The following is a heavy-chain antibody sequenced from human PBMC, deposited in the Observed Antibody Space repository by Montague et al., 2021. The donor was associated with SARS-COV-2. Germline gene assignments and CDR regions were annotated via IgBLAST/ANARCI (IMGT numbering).Heavy chain of an antibody. Sequence: PALVKPTQTLTLTCTFSGFSPSTSGMCVSWIRQPPGKALEWLALIDWDDDKYYSTPLKTRLTISKDTSKNQVVLTMTNMDPVDTATYYCARISAWYSSGWSAFDYWGQGTLVTVSS. CDR1: GFSPSTSGMC. D-gene: IGHD6-19*01. V-gene: IGHV2-70*01. CDR3: ARISAWYSSGWSAFDY. J-gene: IGHJ4*02. CDR2: IDWDDDK.